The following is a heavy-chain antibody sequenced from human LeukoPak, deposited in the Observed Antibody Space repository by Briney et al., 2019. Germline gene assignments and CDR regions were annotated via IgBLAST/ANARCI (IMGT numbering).Heavy chain of an antibody. CDR3: ANLPGYYFDY. J-gene: IGHJ4*02. V-gene: IGHV3-21*01. Sequence: PGRSLRLSCAASGFTFDDYAMHWVRQAPGKGLEWVSSISSSSSYIYYADSVKGRFTISRDNAKNSLYLQMNSLRAEDTAVYYCANLPGYYFDYWGQGTLVTVSS. CDR2: ISSSSSYI. CDR1: GFTFDDYA.